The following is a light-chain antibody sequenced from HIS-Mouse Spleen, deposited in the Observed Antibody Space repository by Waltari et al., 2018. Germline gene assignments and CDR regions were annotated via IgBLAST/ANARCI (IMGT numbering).Light chain of an antibody. Sequence: QSALTQPRPVSGSPGQSVTISRTGTSRAVGRYNYVSWYQQHPGKAPKLMIYEVSKRPSGVPDRFSGSKSGNTASLTISGLQAEDEADYYCCSYAGSYTWVFGGGTKLTVL. V-gene: IGLV2-11*01. CDR3: CSYAGSYTWV. CDR1: SRAVGRYNY. J-gene: IGLJ3*02. CDR2: EVS.